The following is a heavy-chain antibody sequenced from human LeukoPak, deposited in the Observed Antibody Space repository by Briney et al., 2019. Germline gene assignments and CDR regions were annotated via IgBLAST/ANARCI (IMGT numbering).Heavy chain of an antibody. CDR2: IYTSGST. CDR3: ARGFYDFWSGYYTWFDP. V-gene: IGHV4-4*07. Sequence: KTSETLSLTCTVSGGSISSYYWSWIRQPAGKGLEWIGRIYTSGSTNYNPSLKSRVTMSVDTSKNQFSLKLSSVTAADTAVYYCARGFYDFWSGYYTWFDPWGQGTLVTVSS. CDR1: GGSISSYY. D-gene: IGHD3-3*01. J-gene: IGHJ5*02.